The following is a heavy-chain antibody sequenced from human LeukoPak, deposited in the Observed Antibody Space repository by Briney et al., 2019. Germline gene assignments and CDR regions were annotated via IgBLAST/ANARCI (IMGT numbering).Heavy chain of an antibody. V-gene: IGHV4-30-4*08. CDR3: ARGKGRIGAFDI. J-gene: IGHJ3*02. CDR1: GGSISSGDYY. CDR2: IYYSGST. Sequence: SETLSLTCTVSGGSISSGDYYWSWIRQPPGKGLEWIGYIYYSGSTYYNPSLKSRVTISVDTSKNQFSLKLSSVTAADTAVYYCARGKGRIGAFDIWSQGTMVTVSS. D-gene: IGHD3-3*02.